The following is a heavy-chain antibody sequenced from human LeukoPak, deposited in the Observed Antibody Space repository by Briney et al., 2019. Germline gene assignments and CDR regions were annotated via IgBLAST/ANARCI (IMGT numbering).Heavy chain of an antibody. CDR3: AREIGLYDFWSGYENWFDP. D-gene: IGHD3-3*01. V-gene: IGHV4-61*02. Sequence: SETLSLTRTVAGGSISSSSYYWGWIRQPAGKGLEWIGRIYTSGSTNYNPSLKSRVTMSVATSKNQFSLKLSSVTAADTAVYYCAREIGLYDFWSGYENWFDPWGQGTLVTVSS. CDR2: IYTSGST. J-gene: IGHJ5*02. CDR1: GGSISSSSYY.